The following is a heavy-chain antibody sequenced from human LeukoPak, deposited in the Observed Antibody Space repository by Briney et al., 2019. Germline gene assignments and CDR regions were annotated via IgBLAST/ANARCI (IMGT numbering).Heavy chain of an antibody. D-gene: IGHD6-6*01. Sequence: TTSETLSLTCTVSGGSISSYYWSWIRQPPGKGLEWIGYIYYSGSTNYNPSLKSRVTISVDTSKNQFSLKLSSVTAADTAVYYCASLLAARPWWFDPWGHGTLVTVSS. V-gene: IGHV4-59*01. J-gene: IGHJ5*02. CDR2: IYYSGST. CDR3: ASLLAARPWWFDP. CDR1: GGSISSYY.